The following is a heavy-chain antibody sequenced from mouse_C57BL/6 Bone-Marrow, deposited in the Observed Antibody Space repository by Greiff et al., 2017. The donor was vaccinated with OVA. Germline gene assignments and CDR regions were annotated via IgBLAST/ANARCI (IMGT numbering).Heavy chain of an antibody. Sequence: VQLQQPGAELVMPGASVKLSCKASGYTFTGYWMHWVKQRPGQGLEWIGEIDPSDSYTNYNQKFKGKSTLTVDKSSSTAYMQLSSLTSEDSAVYYCARGYDAMDYWGQGTSVTVSS. CDR2: IDPSDSYT. CDR3: ARGYDAMDY. V-gene: IGHV1-69*01. J-gene: IGHJ4*01. CDR1: GYTFTGYW.